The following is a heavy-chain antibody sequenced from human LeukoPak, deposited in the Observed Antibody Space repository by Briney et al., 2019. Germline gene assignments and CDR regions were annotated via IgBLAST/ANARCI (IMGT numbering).Heavy chain of an antibody. J-gene: IGHJ4*02. CDR2: ISHSGST. V-gene: IGHV4-4*02. CDR3: ARGPPRTYGGPYYFDY. CDR1: GASISTGNW. D-gene: IGHD4-23*01. Sequence: PSETLSLTCAVSGASISTGNWWSWVRQPPRKGLEWIGEISHSGSTNYNPSLKSRVTISVDTSKNQFSLKLSSVTAADTAVYYCARGPPRTYGGPYYFDYWGQGTLVTVSS.